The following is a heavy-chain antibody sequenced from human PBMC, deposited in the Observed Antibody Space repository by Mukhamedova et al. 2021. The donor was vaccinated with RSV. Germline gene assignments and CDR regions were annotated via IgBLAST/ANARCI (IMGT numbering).Heavy chain of an antibody. Sequence: WVLAISGSGGSTYYADSVTGRFTISRDNFKNTLYLQMNSLRAEDTAVYYCAKDRPGLGYCTNGVCYFDHWGQGTLVTVS. D-gene: IGHD2-8*01. CDR3: AKDRPGLGYCTNGVCYFDH. CDR2: ISGSGGST. V-gene: IGHV3-23*01. J-gene: IGHJ4*02.